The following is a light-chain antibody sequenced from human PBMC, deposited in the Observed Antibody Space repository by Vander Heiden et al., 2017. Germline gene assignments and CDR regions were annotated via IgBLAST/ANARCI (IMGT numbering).Light chain of an antibody. CDR1: QSISTY. V-gene: IGKV1-39*01. CDR2: AAS. CDR3: QQSYSTPLT. J-gene: IGKJ3*01. Sequence: DIQMTQSPSYLSASVGDTVTVTCRASQSISTYLNWYQQKPGKAPKLLIYAASSLQSGVPSKFSGSGSGTDFTLTISSLQPEDFATYYCQQSYSTPLTFGPGTKVDFK.